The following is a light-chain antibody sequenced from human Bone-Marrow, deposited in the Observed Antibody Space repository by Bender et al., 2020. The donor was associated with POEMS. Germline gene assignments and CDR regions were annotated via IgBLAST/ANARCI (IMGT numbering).Light chain of an antibody. CDR1: SSDVGGYNY. Sequence: QSALTQPASVSGSPGQSITISCTGTSSDVGGYNYVSWYQQHPGRAPKLMIYEVNLRPSGVSNRFSGSKSGTAASLTISGLQAEDEADYYCSSYAGGSTLLFGGGTKVTVL. CDR2: EVN. V-gene: IGLV2-23*02. J-gene: IGLJ3*02. CDR3: SSYAGGSTLL.